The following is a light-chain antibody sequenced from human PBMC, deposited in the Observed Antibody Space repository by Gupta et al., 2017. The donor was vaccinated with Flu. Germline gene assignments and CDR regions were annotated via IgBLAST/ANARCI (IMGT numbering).Light chain of an antibody. J-gene: IGKJ4*01. CDR2: GAS. CDR1: QIISTY. V-gene: IGKV1-39*01. Sequence: GDRVTITCRASQIISTYVNWYQQTPGKVPKLLISGASRLQGGVPSRFSASGSGTDFTLTISSLQPEDFATYYCQQSYSLPLTFGGGTQVEIK. CDR3: QQSYSLPLT.